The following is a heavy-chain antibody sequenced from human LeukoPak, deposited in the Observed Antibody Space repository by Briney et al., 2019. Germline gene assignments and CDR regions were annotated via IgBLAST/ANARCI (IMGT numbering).Heavy chain of an antibody. V-gene: IGHV3-30*18. CDR2: ISYDGSNK. D-gene: IGHD4-23*01. J-gene: IGHJ3*02. CDR3: AKDAGNSYLDAFDI. Sequence: GGSLRLSCVASGFTFSSYGMHWVRQAPGKGLERVAVISYDGSNKYYADSVKGRFTISRDNSKNTLYLQMNGLRAEDTAVYYCAKDAGNSYLDAFDIWGQGTMVTVSS. CDR1: GFTFSSYG.